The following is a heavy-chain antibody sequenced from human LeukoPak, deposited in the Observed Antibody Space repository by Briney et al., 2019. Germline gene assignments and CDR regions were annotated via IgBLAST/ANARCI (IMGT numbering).Heavy chain of an antibody. V-gene: IGHV3-21*01. CDR3: ARDAGGYVPLDY. J-gene: IGHJ4*02. CDR2: ISSSSSYI. Sequence: GGSLRLSCAASGFTFSSYSMNWVRQAPGKGLEWVSSISSSSSYIYYADSVEGRFTISRDNAKNSLYLQMNSLRAEDTAVYYCARDAGGYVPLDYWGQGTLVTVSS. D-gene: IGHD5-12*01. CDR1: GFTFSSYS.